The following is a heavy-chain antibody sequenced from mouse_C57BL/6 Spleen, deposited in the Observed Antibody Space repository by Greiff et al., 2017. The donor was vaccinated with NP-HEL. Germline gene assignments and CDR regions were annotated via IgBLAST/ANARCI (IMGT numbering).Heavy chain of an antibody. J-gene: IGHJ2*01. CDR1: GYTFTSYW. Sequence: QVQLQQPGAELVMPGASVKLSCKASGYTFTSYWMHWVKQRPGQGLEWIGEIDPSDSYTNYNQKFKGKSTLTVDKSSSTAYMQLSSLTSEDAAVYYCARRYDYDGVDYWGQGTTLTVSS. D-gene: IGHD2-4*01. CDR3: ARRYDYDGVDY. CDR2: IDPSDSYT. V-gene: IGHV1-69*01.